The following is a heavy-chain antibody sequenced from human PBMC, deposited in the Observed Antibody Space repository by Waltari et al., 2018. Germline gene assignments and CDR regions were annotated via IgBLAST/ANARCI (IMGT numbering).Heavy chain of an antibody. Sequence: QVQLVESGGGLVKPGGSLRLSCAASGFTFSDYYMSWIRQAPGKGLEGGLDIRSSGSTKDYADSVKGRLTISRDNAKNSLYLQMNSLRAEDTAVYYCARVQPGTSGSNFDYWGQGTLVTVSS. CDR1: GFTFSDYY. CDR2: IRSSGSTK. V-gene: IGHV3-11*01. J-gene: IGHJ4*02. D-gene: IGHD1-26*01. CDR3: ARVQPGTSGSNFDY.